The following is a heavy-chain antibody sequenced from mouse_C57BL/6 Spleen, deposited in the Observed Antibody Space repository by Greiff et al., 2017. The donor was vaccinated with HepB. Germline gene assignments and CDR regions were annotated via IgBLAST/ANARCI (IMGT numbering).Heavy chain of an antibody. CDR2: INPNNGGT. Sequence: VQLQQSGPELVKPGASVKIPCKASGYTFTDYNMDWVKQSHGKSLEWIGDINPNNGGTIYNQKFKGKATLTVDKSSSTAYMELRSLTSEDTAVYYCARLDSSVSGAMDYWGQGTSVTVSS. V-gene: IGHV1-18*01. CDR1: GYTFTDYN. J-gene: IGHJ4*01. D-gene: IGHD3-2*02. CDR3: ARLDSSVSGAMDY.